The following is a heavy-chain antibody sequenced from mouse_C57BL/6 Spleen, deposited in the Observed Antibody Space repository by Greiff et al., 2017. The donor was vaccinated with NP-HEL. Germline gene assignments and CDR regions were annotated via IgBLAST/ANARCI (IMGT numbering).Heavy chain of an antibody. CDR2: ISSGSSTI. CDR3: AREGLTAWFAY. CDR1: GFTFSDYG. D-gene: IGHD1-1*01. J-gene: IGHJ3*01. V-gene: IGHV5-17*01. Sequence: EVKLVESGGGLVKPGGSLKLSCAASGFTFSDYGMHWVRQAPEKGLEWVAYISSGSSTIYYADTVKGRFTISRDNAKNTLFLQMTSLRSEDTAMYYCAREGLTAWFAYWGQGTLVTVSA.